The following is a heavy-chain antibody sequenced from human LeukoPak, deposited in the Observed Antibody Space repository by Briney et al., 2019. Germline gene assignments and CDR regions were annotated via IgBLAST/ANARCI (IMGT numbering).Heavy chain of an antibody. D-gene: IGHD3-3*01. CDR3: AREGGSYRPLDY. J-gene: IGHJ4*02. CDR2: VNLQGGT. V-gene: IGHV4-4*02. Sequence: SGTLSLTCVVSGGSITQTSYWTWVRQPPGKGLEWIGEVNLQGGTNYNPSLLRRVAISVDTSANHVSLQMTSVTAADTAVYYCAREGGSYRPLDYSGQGTLVTVSS. CDR1: GGSITQTSY.